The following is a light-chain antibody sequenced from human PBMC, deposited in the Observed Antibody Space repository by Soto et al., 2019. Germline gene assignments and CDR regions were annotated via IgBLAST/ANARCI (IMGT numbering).Light chain of an antibody. V-gene: IGKV1-39*01. CDR1: QSISSY. CDR3: QQSYNTLPT. Sequence: DIQMTQSPSSLSASVGDRVTITCRASQSISSYLNWYQQKPGKAPKLLIYAASTLQSGVPSRFSGSVSGTDFTLTISSLQPADFATYYCQQSYNTLPTFGQGTKV. J-gene: IGKJ1*01. CDR2: AAS.